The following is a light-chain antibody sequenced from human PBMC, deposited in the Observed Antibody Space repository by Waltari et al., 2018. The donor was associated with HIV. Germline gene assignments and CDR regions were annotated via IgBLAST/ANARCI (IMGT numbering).Light chain of an antibody. CDR1: QDMGNS. Sequence: DIQMTQFPSSLSASVGDRVSITCRATQDMGNSVSWYQQRPWKVPKLLVYGGYIRHRGVASRFTGSGSGTEYTLTISSLQPEDFATYYCHQYFSDPFTFGGGTKVEI. CDR2: GGY. V-gene: IGKV1-NL1*01. J-gene: IGKJ4*01. CDR3: HQYFSDPFT.